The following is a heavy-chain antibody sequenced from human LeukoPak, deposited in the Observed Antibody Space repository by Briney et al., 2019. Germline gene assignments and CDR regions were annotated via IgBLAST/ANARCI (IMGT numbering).Heavy chain of an antibody. CDR3: ARIGVDAFDI. J-gene: IGHJ3*02. CDR1: GFTFSSYS. CDR2: ISGSSGYI. V-gene: IGHV3-21*01. Sequence: PGGSLRLSCAASGFTFSSYSMNWVRQAPGKGLEWVSFISGSSGYIYYADSVKGRFTISRDNAENSLYLQMNSLRAEDTAVYYCARIGVDAFDIWGQGTMVTVSS.